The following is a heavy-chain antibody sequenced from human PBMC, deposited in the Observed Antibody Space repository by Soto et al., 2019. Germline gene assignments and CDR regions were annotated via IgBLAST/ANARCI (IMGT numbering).Heavy chain of an antibody. D-gene: IGHD2-8*02. CDR1: GDSINNKNW. J-gene: IGHJ4*02. Sequence: SETLSLTCSVSGDSINNKNWWTWIRQPPGTGLEWIGEINHSGSTNYNPSLKSRVTISVDTSKNQFSLKLTSVTAADTAVYYCARDKITGLFDYWGQGTLVTVSS. CDR3: ARDKITGLFDY. V-gene: IGHV4-4*02. CDR2: INHSGST.